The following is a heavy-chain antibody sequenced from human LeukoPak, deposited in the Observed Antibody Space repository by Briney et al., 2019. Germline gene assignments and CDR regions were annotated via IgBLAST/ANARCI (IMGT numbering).Heavy chain of an antibody. CDR1: GGSISSYY. CDR2: IYYSGST. J-gene: IGHJ4*02. Sequence: SETLSLTCTVSGGSISSYYWGWIRQPPGKGLEWIGYIYYSGSTNYNPSLKSRVTISVDTSKNQFSLKLSSVTAADTAVYYCARGGFYGDYPAAYWGQGTLVTVSS. CDR3: ARGGFYGDYPAAY. V-gene: IGHV4-59*01. D-gene: IGHD4-17*01.